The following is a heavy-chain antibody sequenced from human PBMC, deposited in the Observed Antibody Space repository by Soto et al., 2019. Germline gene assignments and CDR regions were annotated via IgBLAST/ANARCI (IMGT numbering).Heavy chain of an antibody. CDR2: ISAYNGNT. CDR3: ARSGRSSWYMPGWFDP. D-gene: IGHD6-13*01. CDR1: GYTFTSYG. J-gene: IGHJ5*02. V-gene: IGHV1-18*04. Sequence: QVQLVQSGAEVKKPGASVKVSCKASGYTFTSYGISWVRQAPGQGLEWMGWISAYNGNTNYAQKLQGRVTMTTDTSTSTADMERRSLRSDDTAVYYCARSGRSSWYMPGWFDPWGQGTLVTVSS.